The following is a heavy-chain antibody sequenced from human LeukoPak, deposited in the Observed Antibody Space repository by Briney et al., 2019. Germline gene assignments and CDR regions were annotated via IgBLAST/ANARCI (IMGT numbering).Heavy chain of an antibody. CDR2: ISAYNGNT. CDR3: ARDWFGAGKSDYYYYMDV. Sequence: ASVKVSCKASGYTFTSYGISWVRQAPGQGLEWMGWISAYNGNTNYAQRLQGRVTMTTDTSTSTAYMELRSLRSDDTAVYYCARDWFGAGKSDYYYYMDVWGKGTTVTIS. D-gene: IGHD3-10*01. J-gene: IGHJ6*03. CDR1: GYTFTSYG. V-gene: IGHV1-18*01.